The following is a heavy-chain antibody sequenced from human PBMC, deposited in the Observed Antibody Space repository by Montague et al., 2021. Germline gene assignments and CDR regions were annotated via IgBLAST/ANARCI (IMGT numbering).Heavy chain of an antibody. CDR3: GVSPRRGGMDV. V-gene: IGHV3-7*01. Sequence: SLRLSCAASGFTFSSYWMSWVRQAPGKGLEWVADIGDDGVETYYVDSVKGRFTVSRDNAKSSLYLQMNSLRAEDTAVYYCGVSPRRGGMDVWGKGTPVTVSS. CDR1: GFTFSSYW. CDR2: IGDDGVET. J-gene: IGHJ6*03.